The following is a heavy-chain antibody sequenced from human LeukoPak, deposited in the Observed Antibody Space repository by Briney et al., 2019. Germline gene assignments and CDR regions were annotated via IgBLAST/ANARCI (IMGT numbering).Heavy chain of an antibody. CDR2: IYHSGST. D-gene: IGHD6-25*01. J-gene: IGHJ6*03. CDR1: GGSISSYY. CDR3: ARAAASPYYYYYMDV. V-gene: IGHV4-38-2*02. Sequence: SETLSLTCTVSGGSISSYYWSWIRQPPGKGLEWIGSIYHSGSTYYNPSLKSRVTISVDTSKNQFSLKLSSVTAADTAVYYCARAAASPYYYYYMDVWGKGTTVTISS.